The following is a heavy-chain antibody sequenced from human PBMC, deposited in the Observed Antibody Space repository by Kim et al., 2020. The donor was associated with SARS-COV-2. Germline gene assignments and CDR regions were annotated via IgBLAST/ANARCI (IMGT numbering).Heavy chain of an antibody. J-gene: IGHJ6*02. CDR2: IYYSGST. CDR1: GGSISSSSYY. Sequence: SETLSLTCTVSGGSISSSSYYWGWIRQPPGKGLEWIGSIYYSGSTYYNPSLKSRVTTSVDTSKNQFSLKLSSVTAADTAVYYCARILDYSSSWYYYGMDVWGQGTTVTVSS. V-gene: IGHV4-39*01. CDR3: ARILDYSSSWYYYGMDV. D-gene: IGHD6-13*01.